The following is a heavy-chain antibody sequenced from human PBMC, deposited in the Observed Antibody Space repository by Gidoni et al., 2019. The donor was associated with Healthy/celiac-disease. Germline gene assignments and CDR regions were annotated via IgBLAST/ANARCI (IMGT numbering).Heavy chain of an antibody. V-gene: IGHV4-39*07. CDR1: GGSIRSSSYY. CDR3: ARTIQNSYSGSYLVFDY. CDR2: IYYSGST. J-gene: IGHJ4*02. D-gene: IGHD1-26*01. Sequence: QLQLQESGPGLVTPSETLAHTCTVSGGSIRSSSYYCGWIRQPPGKGLEWIGSIYYSGSTYYNPSHKSRVTISVDTSKNQFSLKLSSVTAADTAVYYCARTIQNSYSGSYLVFDYWGQGTLVTVSS.